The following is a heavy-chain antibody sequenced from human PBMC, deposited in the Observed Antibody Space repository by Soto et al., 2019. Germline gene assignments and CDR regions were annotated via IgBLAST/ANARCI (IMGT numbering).Heavy chain of an antibody. CDR1: GDTFNDYY. V-gene: IGHV1-2*04. CDR2: INPNGGVT. Sequence: GASVKLSCKASGDTFNDYYIHWVRQAPGQGFEWMGWINPNGGVTKYAQKFQGWVSMTRDTSIRTVYMQLSRLRSDDTAVYYCARESGGATATLDYYYFYMDVWGTGTTVTVSS. D-gene: IGHD5-12*01. CDR3: ARESGGATATLDYYYFYMDV. J-gene: IGHJ6*03.